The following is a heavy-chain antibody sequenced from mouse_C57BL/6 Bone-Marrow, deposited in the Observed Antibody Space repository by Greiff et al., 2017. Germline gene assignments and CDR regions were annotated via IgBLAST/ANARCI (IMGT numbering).Heavy chain of an antibody. V-gene: IGHV1-15*01. CDR2: IDPETGGT. D-gene: IGHD1-1*01. J-gene: IGHJ2*01. CDR1: GYTFTDYE. CDR3: TRGAVVAKGYFDY. Sequence: QVQLQQSGAELVRPGASVTLSCKASGYTFTDYEMHWVKQTPVHGLEWIGAIDPETGGTAYNQKFKGKALLTADKSSSTAYMELRSLTSEDSAVYYCTRGAVVAKGYFDYWGQGTTLTVSS.